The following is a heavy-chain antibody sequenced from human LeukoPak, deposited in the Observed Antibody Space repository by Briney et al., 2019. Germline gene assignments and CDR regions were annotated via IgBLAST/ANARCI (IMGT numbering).Heavy chain of an antibody. CDR3: ASYDERGAFDI. J-gene: IGHJ3*02. D-gene: IGHD3-16*01. CDR2: IYYSGST. CDR1: GGSISSYY. V-gene: IGHV4-59*01. Sequence: PSETLSLTCTVSGGSISSYYWSWIRQPPGKGLEWIGYIYYSGSTNYNPSLKSRVTISVDTSKNQFSLKLSSVTAADTAVYYCASYDERGAFDIWGQGTMVTVSS.